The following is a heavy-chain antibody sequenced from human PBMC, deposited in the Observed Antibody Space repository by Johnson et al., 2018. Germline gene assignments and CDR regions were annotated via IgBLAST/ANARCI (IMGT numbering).Heavy chain of an antibody. CDR2: IIPIFGTA. CDR1: GGTFSSYA. J-gene: IGHJ1*01. D-gene: IGHD3-16*02. CDR3: ARNRDPYDCVWGSFRYTGYFQH. V-gene: IGHV1-69*12. Sequence: QVQLVQSGAEVKKPGSSVKVSCKASGGTFSSYAISWLRQAPGQGLEWMGGIIPIFGTANYAQKFQGRVTFTADESTSTAYMELSRLSSEDTAVYHCARNRDPYDCVWGSFRYTGYFQHWGQGTLVTVSS.